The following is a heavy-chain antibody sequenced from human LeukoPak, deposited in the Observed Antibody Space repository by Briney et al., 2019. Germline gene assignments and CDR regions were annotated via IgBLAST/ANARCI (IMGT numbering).Heavy chain of an antibody. V-gene: IGHV3-21*01. CDR1: GFTFSSYS. Sequence: GGSLRLSCAASGFTFSSYSMNWARQAPGKGLEWVSSISSSSSYIYYADSVKGRFTISRDNAKNSLYLQMNSLRAEDTAVYYCARDKVGVIDYWGQGTLVTVSS. CDR2: ISSSSSYI. J-gene: IGHJ4*02. CDR3: ARDKVGVIDY. D-gene: IGHD3-10*01.